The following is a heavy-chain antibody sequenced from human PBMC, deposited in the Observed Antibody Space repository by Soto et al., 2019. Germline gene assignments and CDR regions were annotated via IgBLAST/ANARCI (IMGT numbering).Heavy chain of an antibody. CDR2: ISKSGSRT. J-gene: IGHJ1*01. CDR1: GFSFSNYA. V-gene: IGHV3-23*05. D-gene: IGHD2-21*02. Sequence: EVQLLESGGGLVQPGGSLRLSCAASGFSFSNYAMSWVRQAPGKGPEWVSTISKSGSRTDDVDSVKGRFTISRDNSKNTLLLQMNSLRVEDTGIYFCAKGRDVTGGDVAYFQNWGQRTLVTVSS. CDR3: AKGRDVTGGDVAYFQN.